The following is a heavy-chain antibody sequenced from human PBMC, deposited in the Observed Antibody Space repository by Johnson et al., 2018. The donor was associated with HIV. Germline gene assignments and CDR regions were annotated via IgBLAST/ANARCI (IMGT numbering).Heavy chain of an antibody. J-gene: IGHJ3*02. CDR1: GFTFSNYW. CDR2: IKQDGSET. V-gene: IGHV3-7*05. CDR3: ARGYSYEWRGELDAFDI. Sequence: VQLVESGGGLVQPGGSLGLSCAASGFTFSNYWMSWVRQAPGKGLEWVANIKQDGSETYYVDSVKGRFTISRDNAKNSLNLQMNSLRAEDTAVYYCARGYSYEWRGELDAFDIWGQGTIVTVSS. D-gene: IGHD5-18*01.